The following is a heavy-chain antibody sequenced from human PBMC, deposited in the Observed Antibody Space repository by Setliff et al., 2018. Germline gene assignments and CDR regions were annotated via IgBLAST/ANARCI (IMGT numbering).Heavy chain of an antibody. CDR3: ASNPGDSSGYWDY. CDR1: GFTSSNYW. Sequence: LRLSCAASGFTSSNYWMSWVRQAPGKGLEWVANIKQDGSEEYYVDSVKGRFTISRDNAKNSLYLQMNSLRAEDTAVYYCASNPGDSSGYWDYWGQGTLVTVSS. J-gene: IGHJ4*02. CDR2: IKQDGSEE. V-gene: IGHV3-7*01. D-gene: IGHD3-22*01.